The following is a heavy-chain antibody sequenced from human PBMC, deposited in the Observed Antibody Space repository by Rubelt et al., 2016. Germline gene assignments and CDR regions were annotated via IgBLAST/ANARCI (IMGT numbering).Heavy chain of an antibody. V-gene: IGHV4-39*01. D-gene: IGHD4-17*01. CDR3: ARTRNTVPVTGWDYYMDV. CDR1: GGSISSSSYY. CDR2: IYYSGST. J-gene: IGHJ6*03. Sequence: QLQLQESGPGLVKPSETLSLTCTVSGGSISSSSYYWGWIRQPPGKGLEWIGSIYYSGSTYYNPSLKSRVHISVDTSKNQFSLKLSSVTAAETAVYYCARTRNTVPVTGWDYYMDVWGKGTTVTVSS.